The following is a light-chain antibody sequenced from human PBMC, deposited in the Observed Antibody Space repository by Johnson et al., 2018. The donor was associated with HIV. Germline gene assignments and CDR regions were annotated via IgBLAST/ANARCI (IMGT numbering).Light chain of an antibody. CDR3: GTWDGSLSVYV. V-gene: IGLV1-51*01. CDR1: SSNIGNNY. CDR2: DNN. Sequence: SVSAAPGQKVTISCSGSSSNIGNNYVSWYQQLPGTAPKLLIYDNNKRPSGIPARFSGSKSATSATLDITGLQTGDEADYYCGTWDGSLSVYVFGAGTEVTVL. J-gene: IGLJ1*01.